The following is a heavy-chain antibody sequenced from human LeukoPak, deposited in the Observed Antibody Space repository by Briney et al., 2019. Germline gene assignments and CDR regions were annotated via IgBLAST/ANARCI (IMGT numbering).Heavy chain of an antibody. V-gene: IGHV3-15*01. CDR3: TTEKTLYCSSTSCLNWLDP. D-gene: IGHD2-2*01. CDR2: IKSKTDGGTT. CDR1: GFTFSNAW. Sequence: GGSLRLSCAASGFTFSNAWMSWVRQAPGKGLEWVGRIKSKTDGGTTDYAVPVKGRFTISRDDSKNTLYLQMNSLKNEDTAVYYCTTEKTLYCSSTSCLNWLDPWGQGTLVTVSS. J-gene: IGHJ5*02.